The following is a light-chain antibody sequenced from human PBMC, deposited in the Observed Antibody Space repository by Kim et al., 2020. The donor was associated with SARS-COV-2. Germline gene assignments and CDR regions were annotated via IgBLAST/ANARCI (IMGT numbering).Light chain of an antibody. CDR2: DVT. J-gene: IGLJ2*01. Sequence: QSALTQPASVSGSPGKSITMSCTGTASDVGGYDYVSWYQQHPGKAPKLVISDVTNRPSGISNRFSGSKSGNTASLTISGLRAEDEDDYYCSSHTPCRPLVVFGGGTPLTVL. CDR3: SSHTPCRPLVV. V-gene: IGLV2-14*03. CDR1: ASDVGGYDY.